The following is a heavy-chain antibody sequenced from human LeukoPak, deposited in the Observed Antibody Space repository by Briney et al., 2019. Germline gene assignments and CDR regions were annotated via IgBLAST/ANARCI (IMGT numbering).Heavy chain of an antibody. CDR1: GYTFTSYG. D-gene: IGHD3-3*01. J-gene: IGHJ4*02. Sequence: GASVKVSCKASGYTFTSYGISWVRQAPGQGLEWMGWISAYNGNTNYAQKLQGRVTMTTDTSTSTAYMGLRSLRSDDTAVYYCARDRQYYDFWSGSDYWGQGTLVTVSS. CDR3: ARDRQYYDFWSGSDY. CDR2: ISAYNGNT. V-gene: IGHV1-18*01.